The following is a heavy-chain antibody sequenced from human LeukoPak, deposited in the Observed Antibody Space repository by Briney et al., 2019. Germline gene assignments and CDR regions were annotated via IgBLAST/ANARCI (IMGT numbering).Heavy chain of an antibody. CDR2: THHSGRT. Sequence: GSLRLSCAASGFTFSSYAMSWVRQSPGKGLEWIGETHHSGRTTYNPSLNSRVTLSVDKSKNQFSLTLTSVTAADTAVYYCARNAYYCMDVWGKGTTVTVSS. CDR1: GFTFSSYAM. CDR3: ARNAYYCMDV. J-gene: IGHJ6*04. V-gene: IGHV4-4*02.